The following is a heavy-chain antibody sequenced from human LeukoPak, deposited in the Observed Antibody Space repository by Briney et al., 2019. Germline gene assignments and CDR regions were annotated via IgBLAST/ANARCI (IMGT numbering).Heavy chain of an antibody. CDR3: ARGVAGTWDY. D-gene: IGHD6-19*01. V-gene: IGHV5-51*01. J-gene: IGHJ4*02. CDR2: FNPGDSDT. Sequence: PGESLKISCKSSGYSLTSHWIGWVRQMPGKGLEWVGIFNPGDSDTRYSPSFQGQVTISADKSINTAYLQWSSLKAPDTGMYYCARGVAGTWDYWGQGTLVTVSS. CDR1: GYSLTSHW.